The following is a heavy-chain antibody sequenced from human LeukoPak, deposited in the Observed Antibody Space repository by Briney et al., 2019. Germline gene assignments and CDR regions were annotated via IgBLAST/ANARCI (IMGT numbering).Heavy chain of an antibody. CDR1: GFNFSLFW. CDR2: IKQDGSEK. Sequence: PGGSLRLSCAASGFNFSLFWMTWVRQAPGKGLQWVANIKQDGSEKYYVDSVKGRFTISRDDAKKTLYLQMNSLRAEDTAVYYCARGWNGFDYWGQGTLVTVSS. CDR3: ARGWNGFDY. V-gene: IGHV3-7*05. J-gene: IGHJ4*02. D-gene: IGHD1-1*01.